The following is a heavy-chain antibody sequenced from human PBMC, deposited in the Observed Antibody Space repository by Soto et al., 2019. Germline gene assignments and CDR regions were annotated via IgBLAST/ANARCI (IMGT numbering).Heavy chain of an antibody. J-gene: IGHJ4*01. V-gene: IGHV3-23*01. CDR1: GFTFSSYA. CDR3: AKDRLSSTSCYGDY. D-gene: IGHD2-2*01. CDR2: ISGSGGST. Sequence: GGSLRLSCAASGFTFSSYAMSWVRQAPGKGLEWVSAISGSGGSTYYADSVKGRFTISRDNSKNTLYLQMNSLRAEDTAVYYCAKDRLSSTSCYGDYWGHGTLVTVSS.